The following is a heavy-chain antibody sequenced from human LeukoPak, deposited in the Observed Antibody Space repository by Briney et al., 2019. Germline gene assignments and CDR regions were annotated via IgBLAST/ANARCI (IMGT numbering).Heavy chain of an antibody. D-gene: IGHD3-3*01. Sequence: SETLSLTCTVSGGSISSYYWSWIRQPAGKGLEWIGRIYTSGSTNYNPSLKSRVTMSVDTSKNQFSLKLSSVTAADTAVYYCARDQSIFWSQYDAFDIWGQGTMVTVSS. CDR2: IYTSGST. CDR1: GGSISSYY. V-gene: IGHV4-4*07. J-gene: IGHJ3*02. CDR3: ARDQSIFWSQYDAFDI.